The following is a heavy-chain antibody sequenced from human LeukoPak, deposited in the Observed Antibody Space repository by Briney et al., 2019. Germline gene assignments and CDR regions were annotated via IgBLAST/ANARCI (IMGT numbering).Heavy chain of an antibody. V-gene: IGHV3-30*02. J-gene: IGHJ3*02. CDR2: IRYDGSNK. D-gene: IGHD2-2*01. CDR3: ARDGYCNSTSCSLDAFDI. CDR1: GFTFSSYG. Sequence: PGGSLRLSCAASGFTFSSYGMHWVRQAPGKGLEWVAFIRYDGSNKYYADSMKGRFTISRDNAKNSLFLQMNSLRAEDTAVYYCARDGYCNSTSCSLDAFDIWGQGTMVTVSS.